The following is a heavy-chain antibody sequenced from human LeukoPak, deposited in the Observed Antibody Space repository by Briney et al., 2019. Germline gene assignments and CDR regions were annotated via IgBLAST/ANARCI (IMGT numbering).Heavy chain of an antibody. CDR1: GFSFRTYG. V-gene: IGHV3-23*01. D-gene: IGHD1-26*01. CDR2: ISGSGDNT. Sequence: GGSLRLSCAASGFSFRTYGMSWVRQAPGKRLEWVSGISGSGDNTHNADFVKGRFTISRDNSTNTLYLQMNSLRAEDTAVYYCAKIAETSGIYGQGYDYWGQGTLVTVSS. J-gene: IGHJ4*02. CDR3: AKIAETSGIYGQGYDY.